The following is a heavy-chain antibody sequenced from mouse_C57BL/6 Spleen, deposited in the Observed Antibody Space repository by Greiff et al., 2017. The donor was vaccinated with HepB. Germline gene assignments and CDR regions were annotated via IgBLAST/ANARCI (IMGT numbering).Heavy chain of an antibody. V-gene: IGHV1-80*01. CDR3: ARGGAGGNFDY. J-gene: IGHJ2*01. CDR2: IYPGDGDT. CDR1: GYAFSSYW. Sequence: QVQLQQSGAELVKPGASVKISCKASGYAFSSYWMNWVKQRPGKGLEWIGQIYPGDGDTNYNGKFKGKATLTADKSSSTAYMQLSSLTSEDSAVYFCARGGAGGNFDYWGQGTTLTVSS.